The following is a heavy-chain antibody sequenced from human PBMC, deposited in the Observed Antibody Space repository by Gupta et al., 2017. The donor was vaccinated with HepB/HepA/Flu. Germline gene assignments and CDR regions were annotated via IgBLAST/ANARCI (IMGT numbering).Heavy chain of an antibody. Sequence: QVQLVESGVGVVQPGRSLRLSCAASGFTFSRYAMHWVRQAPGKGLEWVAVISYDGSNKYYADSVKGRFTISRDNSKNTLYLQMNSLRAEDTAVYYCARGGWGYQLPGYVVNYFDYWGQGTLVTVSS. J-gene: IGHJ4*02. V-gene: IGHV3-30-3*01. CDR1: GFTFSRYA. CDR2: ISYDGSNK. D-gene: IGHD2-2*01. CDR3: ARGGWGYQLPGYVVNYFDY.